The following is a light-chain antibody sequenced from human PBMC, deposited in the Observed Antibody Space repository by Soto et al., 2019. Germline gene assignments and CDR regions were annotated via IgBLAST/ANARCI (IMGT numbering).Light chain of an antibody. Sequence: QSVLTQPPSVSGAPGQRVIISCTGSSSNIGAGYDVHWYQQLPGTAPKLLIYGDINRPSGVPDRFSGSKSGSSASLAITGLQAEDEADYYCQSYDSSLSGYVFGGGTKLTVL. CDR3: QSYDSSLSGYV. J-gene: IGLJ3*02. V-gene: IGLV1-40*01. CDR2: GDI. CDR1: SSNIGAGYD.